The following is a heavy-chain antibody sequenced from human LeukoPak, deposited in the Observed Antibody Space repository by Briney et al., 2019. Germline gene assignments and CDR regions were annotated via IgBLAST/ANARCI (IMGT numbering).Heavy chain of an antibody. V-gene: IGHV1-2*02. CDR2: INPNSGGT. D-gene: IGHD6-19*01. CDR3: ARDREAVAHTNWFDP. CDR1: GYTFTGYY. J-gene: IGHJ5*02. Sequence: VASVKVSCKASGYTFTGYYMHWVRQAPGQGLEWMGWINPNSGGTNYAQKFQGRVTMTRDTSTSTVYMELSSLRSEDTAVYYCARDREAVAHTNWFDPWGQGTLVTVSS.